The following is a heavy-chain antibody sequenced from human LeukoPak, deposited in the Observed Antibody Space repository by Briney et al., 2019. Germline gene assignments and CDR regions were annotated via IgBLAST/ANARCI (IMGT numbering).Heavy chain of an antibody. CDR1: GFTVSSNY. CDR3: AHYDSSGYPGGMDV. CDR2: IYSGGST. V-gene: IGHV3-53*01. Sequence: GGSLRLSCAASGFTVSSNYMSWVRQAPGKGLEWVSVIYSGGSTYYADSVKGRFTISRDNSKNTLYLQMNSLRAEDTAVYYCAHYDSSGYPGGMDVWGQGTTVTASS. J-gene: IGHJ6*02. D-gene: IGHD3-22*01.